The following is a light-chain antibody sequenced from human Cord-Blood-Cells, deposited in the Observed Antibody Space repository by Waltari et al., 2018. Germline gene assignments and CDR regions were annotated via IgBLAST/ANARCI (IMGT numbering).Light chain of an antibody. V-gene: IGKV3-15*01. J-gene: IGKJ3*01. CDR1: QSVSSN. CDR3: QQYNYWPPDT. CDR2: GAS. Sequence: EIVMTQSPATLSVSPGERATLSCRASQSVSSNLAWYQQKPGQAPRLLNYGASTRAPGIPARFSGSGSGTEFTLTISSLQSEDFAVYYCQQYNYWPPDTFGPGTKVDIK.